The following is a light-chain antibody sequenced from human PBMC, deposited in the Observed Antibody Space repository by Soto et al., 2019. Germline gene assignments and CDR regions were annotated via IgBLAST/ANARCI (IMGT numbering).Light chain of an antibody. J-gene: IGLJ2*01. CDR3: SSYTSRTVL. CDR2: DVS. Sequence: QSVLTQPASVSGSPGQSITISCTGTSSDVGGYNYVSWYQQHPGKAPKLMIYDVSNRPSGVSNRFSGSKSGNTASLTISGVQAEDEADYYCSSYTSRTVLFGGGTKLTVL. CDR1: SSDVGGYNY. V-gene: IGLV2-14*01.